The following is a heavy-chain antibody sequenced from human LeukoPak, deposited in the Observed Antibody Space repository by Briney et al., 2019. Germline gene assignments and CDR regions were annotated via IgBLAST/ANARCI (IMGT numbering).Heavy chain of an antibody. D-gene: IGHD2-2*02. CDR3: AGTYRLRRFDP. V-gene: IGHV4-39*01. CDR1: GGSFSSSSSY. CDR2: IYYSGST. Sequence: VKPSETLSLTCTVSGGSFSSSSSYWDWIRQPPGKGLEWIGSIYYSGSTYYNPSLKSRVTISVDTSKNQFSLKLTSVTAADTAVYYCAGTYRLRRFDPWGQGTLVTVSS. J-gene: IGHJ5*02.